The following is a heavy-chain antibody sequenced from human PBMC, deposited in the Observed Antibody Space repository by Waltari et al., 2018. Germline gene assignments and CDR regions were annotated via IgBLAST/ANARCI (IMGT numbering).Heavy chain of an antibody. CDR1: GGSISSSIYY. V-gene: IGHV4-39*07. CDR2: IYYSGST. D-gene: IGHD6-19*01. J-gene: IGHJ6*02. Sequence: QLQLQESGPGLVKHSETLSLTCPVSGGSISSSIYYWGWIRLPPGKGPEGVGSIYYSGSTYYNPSLNSRVTISVDTSKNQFSLKLSSVTAADTAVYYCARVGLGPPIGQWLVGDKNYYYYGMGVWGQGTTVTVSS. CDR3: ARVGLGPPIGQWLVGDKNYYYYGMGV.